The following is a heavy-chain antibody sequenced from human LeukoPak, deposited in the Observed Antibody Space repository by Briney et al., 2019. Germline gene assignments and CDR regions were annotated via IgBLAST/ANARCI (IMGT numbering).Heavy chain of an antibody. CDR1: GGSISSGDYY. D-gene: IGHD3-16*02. CDR2: IYYSGST. J-gene: IGHJ4*02. V-gene: IGHV4-30-4*01. CDR3: ARVRAIVEVFDY. Sequence: SQTLSLTCTVSGGSISSGDYYWSWLRQPPGKGLEWIGYIYYSGSTYYNPSLKSRVTISVDTSKNQFSLKLSSVTAADTAVYYCARVRAIVEVFDYRGQGTLVTVSS.